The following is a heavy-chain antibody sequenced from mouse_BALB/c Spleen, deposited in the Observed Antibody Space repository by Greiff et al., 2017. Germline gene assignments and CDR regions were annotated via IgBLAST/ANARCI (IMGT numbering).Heavy chain of an antibody. CDR3: ARAGNHRAMDY. J-gene: IGHJ4*01. V-gene: IGHV5-17*02. Sequence: VQLKESGGGLVQPGGSRKLSCAASGFTFSSFGMHWVRQAPEKGLEWVAYISSGSSTIYYADTVKGRFTISRDNPKNTLFLQMTSLRSEDTAMYYCARAGNHRAMDYWGQGTSVTVSS. D-gene: IGHD2-1*01. CDR2: ISSGSSTI. CDR1: GFTFSSFG.